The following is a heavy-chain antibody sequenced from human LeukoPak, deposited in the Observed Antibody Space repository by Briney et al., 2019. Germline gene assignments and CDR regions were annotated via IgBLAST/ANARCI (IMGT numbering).Heavy chain of an antibody. D-gene: IGHD3-16*01. CDR1: GFTFSSYS. Sequence: GGSLRLSCAASGFTFSSYSMNWVRQAPGKGLEWVSSISSSSSYIYYADSVKGRFTIPRDNAKNSLYLQMNSLRAEDTAVYYCASVTFGGVDNDYWGQGTLVTVSS. CDR3: ASVTFGGVDNDY. CDR2: ISSSSSYI. V-gene: IGHV3-21*01. J-gene: IGHJ4*02.